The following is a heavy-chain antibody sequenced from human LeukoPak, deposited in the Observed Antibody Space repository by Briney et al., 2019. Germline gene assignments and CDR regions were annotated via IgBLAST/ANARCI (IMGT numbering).Heavy chain of an antibody. V-gene: IGHV2-26*01. CDR1: WFSLSNSRMG. J-gene: IGHJ6*03. CDR2: IFSNDEK. Sequence: SGPVLVKPTDTLTLTCTVSWFSLSNSRMGVSWIRQPPVKALEWLAHIFSNDEKSNSTSLKSRLTISQDTSKRQVVLTITNMDPVDTATYYCARIVVTALDYYYYYMDVWGKGTTVTVSS. D-gene: IGHD2-21*02. CDR3: ARIVVTALDYYYYYMDV.